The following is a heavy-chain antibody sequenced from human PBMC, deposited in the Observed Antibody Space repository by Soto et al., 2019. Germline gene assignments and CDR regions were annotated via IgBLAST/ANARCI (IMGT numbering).Heavy chain of an antibody. CDR2: ISPYTGKT. V-gene: IGHV1-18*04. Sequence: VLLVQSGSEVKKPGSSMKVSCQTSGYTFSDFALTWVRQVPDKGLEWLGWISPYTGKTNYAQRVHDRVALTTDTSTRTAYLELRSLTSDDTAVYYCARLGWELLSGRRYFDYWGQGTLVTVSS. CDR3: ARLGWELLSGRRYFDY. CDR1: GYTFSDFA. D-gene: IGHD1-26*01. J-gene: IGHJ4*02.